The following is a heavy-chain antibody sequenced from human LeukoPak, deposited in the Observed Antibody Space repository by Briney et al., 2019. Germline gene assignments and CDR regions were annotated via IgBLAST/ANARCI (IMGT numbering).Heavy chain of an antibody. Sequence: PSETLSLTCTVSGGSISSGSYYWSWIRQPAGKGLEWIGRIYTSGSTNYNPSLKGRVTISVDTSKNQFSLKLSSVTAADTAVYYCARARSCVFAGSSGKSPFDYWGQGTLVTVSS. CDR2: IYTSGST. CDR3: ARARSCVFAGSSGKSPFDY. V-gene: IGHV4-61*02. J-gene: IGHJ4*02. CDR1: GGSISSGSYY. D-gene: IGHD3-22*01.